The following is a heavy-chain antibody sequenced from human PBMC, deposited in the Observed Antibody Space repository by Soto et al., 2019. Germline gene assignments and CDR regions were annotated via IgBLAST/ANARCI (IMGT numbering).Heavy chain of an antibody. Sequence: QITLKESGPPLVKPTQTLTLTCAFSGFSLTTTVVNVAWIRQPPGKALECLALIYWDDDKRYRPSLRSRLTITKDTSKNQVVLTMTNMDPVDTGTYYCARRDYDGSLDYWGHGTLVTVSS. CDR2: IYWDDDK. D-gene: IGHD3-10*01. J-gene: IGHJ4*01. CDR1: GFSLTTTVVN. CDR3: ARRDYDGSLDY. V-gene: IGHV2-5*02.